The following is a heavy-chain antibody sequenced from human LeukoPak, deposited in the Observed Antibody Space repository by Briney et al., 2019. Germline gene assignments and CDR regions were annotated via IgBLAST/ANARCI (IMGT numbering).Heavy chain of an antibody. CDR3: ARAGDSSGYYYLNFDY. D-gene: IGHD3-22*01. CDR2: INTNTGNP. Sequence: ASVKVSCKASGYTFTSYAMNWVRQAPGQGLEWMGWINTNTGNPTYAQGFTGRFVFSLDTSVSTAYLQISNLKAEDTAVYYCARAGDSSGYYYLNFDYWGQGTLVTVSS. CDR1: GYTFTSYA. V-gene: IGHV7-4-1*02. J-gene: IGHJ4*02.